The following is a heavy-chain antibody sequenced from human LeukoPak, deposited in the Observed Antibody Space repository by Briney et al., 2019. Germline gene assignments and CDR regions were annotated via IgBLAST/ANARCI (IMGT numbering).Heavy chain of an antibody. CDR1: GFTFSNAW. D-gene: IGHD3-22*01. Sequence: PGGSLRLSCAASGFTFSNAWMSWVRQAPGKGLEWVGRIKSKTDGGTTDYAAPVKGRFTISRDDSKNTLYLQMNSLKTEDTAVYYCTRHGGRDYYDSSEDAFDIWGQGTMVTVSS. CDR2: IKSKTDGGTT. V-gene: IGHV3-15*01. J-gene: IGHJ3*02. CDR3: TRHGGRDYYDSSEDAFDI.